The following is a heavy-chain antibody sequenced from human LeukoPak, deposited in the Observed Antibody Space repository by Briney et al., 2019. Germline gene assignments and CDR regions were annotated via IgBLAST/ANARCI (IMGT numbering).Heavy chain of an antibody. CDR2: FYPGDSET. D-gene: IGHD2-2*01. Sequence: GESLRISCKGSGYRFTSYWIGWVRQMPGKGLEWMGIFYPGDSETRYGPSFQGQVTMSADKSVNTAYLQWSSLKASDTAMYYCARGLVDVTGAIDYYGLDVWGQGTTVTVSS. CDR1: GYRFTSYW. V-gene: IGHV5-51*01. CDR3: ARGLVDVTGAIDYYGLDV. J-gene: IGHJ6*02.